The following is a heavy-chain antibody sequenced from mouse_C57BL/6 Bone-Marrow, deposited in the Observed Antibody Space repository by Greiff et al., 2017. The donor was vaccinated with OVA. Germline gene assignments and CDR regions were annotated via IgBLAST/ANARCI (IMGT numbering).Heavy chain of an antibody. CDR2: IYPRSGNT. V-gene: IGHV1-81*01. D-gene: IGHD2-3*01. J-gene: IGHJ3*01. CDR3: ASLALYDGTYGDWFAY. Sequence: QVQLKQSGAELARPGASVKLSCKASGYTFTSYGISWVKQRTGQGLEWIGEIYPRSGNTYYNEKFKGKATLTADKSSSTAYMELRSLTSEDSAVYFFASLALYDGTYGDWFAYWGQGTLVTVSA. CDR1: GYTFTSYG.